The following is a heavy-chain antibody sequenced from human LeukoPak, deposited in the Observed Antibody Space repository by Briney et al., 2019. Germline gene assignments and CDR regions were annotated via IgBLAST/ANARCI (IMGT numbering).Heavy chain of an antibody. CDR1: GFTFSSYG. Sequence: PGGSLRLSCAASGFTFSSYGMNWVRQAPGKGLEWVSYISSSSSTIYYADSVKGRFTISRDNAKNSLYLQMNSLRAEDTAVYYCARDCEPDAFGIWGQGTMVTVSS. CDR3: ARDCEPDAFGI. D-gene: IGHD2-21*01. J-gene: IGHJ3*02. CDR2: ISSSSSTI. V-gene: IGHV3-48*04.